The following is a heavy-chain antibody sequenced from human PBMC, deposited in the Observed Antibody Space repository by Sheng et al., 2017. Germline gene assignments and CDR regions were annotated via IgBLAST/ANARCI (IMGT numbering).Heavy chain of an antibody. V-gene: IGHV3-11*04. CDR1: GFTFSDYY. CDR3: AKRAYSSGWFYFDY. D-gene: IGHD6-19*01. J-gene: IGHJ4*02. CDR2: ISSSGTTI. Sequence: QVQLVESGGGLVKPGGSLRLSCVASGFTFSDYYMSWIRQAPGKGLEWVSYISSSGTTIYYADSVKGRFTISRDNAKNSLFLQINSLRAEDTAVYYCAKRAYSSGWFYFDYWGQGTLVTVSS.